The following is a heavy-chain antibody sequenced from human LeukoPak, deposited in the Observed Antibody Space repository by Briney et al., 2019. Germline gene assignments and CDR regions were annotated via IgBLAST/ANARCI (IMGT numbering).Heavy chain of an antibody. V-gene: IGHV4-31*03. CDR3: ARVSLRNWFDP. CDR1: GGSISSGGYY. D-gene: IGHD5/OR15-5a*01. Sequence: SETLSLTRTVSGGSISSGGYYWSWIRQHPGKGLEWIGYIYYSGSTYYNPSLKGRVTISVDTSKNQFSLKLSSVTAADTAVYYCARVSLRNWFDPWGQGTLVTVSS. J-gene: IGHJ5*02. CDR2: IYYSGST.